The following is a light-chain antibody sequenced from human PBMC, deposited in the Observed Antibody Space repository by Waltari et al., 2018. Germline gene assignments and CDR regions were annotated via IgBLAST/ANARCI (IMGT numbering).Light chain of an antibody. J-gene: IGLJ2*01. CDR1: NSNIGAGYS. V-gene: IGLV1-40*01. CDR2: SDN. CDR3: QSYDNSFVI. Sequence: QSVLTQPPSVSGAPGQRVTISCTGSNSNIGAGYSVHWYQQLPGTAPKLLIYSDNSRPSGVPDRFSGSKSGTSASLAITGLQAEDEADYYCQSYDNSFVIFGGGTKLTVL.